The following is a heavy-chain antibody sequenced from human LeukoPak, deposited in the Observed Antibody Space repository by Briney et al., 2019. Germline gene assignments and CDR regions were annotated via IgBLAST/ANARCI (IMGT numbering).Heavy chain of an antibody. CDR1: GGSFSGYY. Sequence: NPSETLSLTCAVYGGSFSGYYWSWIRQPPGKGLEWIGEINHSGSTNYNPSLKSRVTISVDTSKNQFSLKLSSVTAADTAVYYCVGSGSYYSSWFDPWGQGTLVTVSS. J-gene: IGHJ5*02. V-gene: IGHV4-34*01. CDR3: VGSGSYYSSWFDP. D-gene: IGHD3-10*01. CDR2: INHSGST.